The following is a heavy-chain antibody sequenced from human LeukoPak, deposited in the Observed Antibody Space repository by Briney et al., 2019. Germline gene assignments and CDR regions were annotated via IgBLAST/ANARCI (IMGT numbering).Heavy chain of an antibody. V-gene: IGHV4-59*01. D-gene: IGHD6-19*01. Sequence: PSETLSLTCTVSGGSISSYYWSWIRQPPGKGLEWIGYIYYSGSTNYNPSLKSRVTISVDTSKNQFSLKLSSVTAADTAVYYCARGGAIAVAGTTVWGQGTLVTVSS. CDR2: IYYSGST. CDR3: ARGGAIAVAGTTV. J-gene: IGHJ4*02. CDR1: GGSISSYY.